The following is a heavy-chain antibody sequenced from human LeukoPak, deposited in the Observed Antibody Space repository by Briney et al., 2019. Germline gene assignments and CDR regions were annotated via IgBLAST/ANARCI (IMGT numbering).Heavy chain of an antibody. CDR3: ARGPYSYDSSGAFDI. Sequence: PSETLSLTCKVSGASVSTTPYYWTWIRQPAGKGLEWIGRISSSGSTNYNPSLKSRVTISVDTSKNQFSLKLSSVTAADTAVYFCARGPYSYDSSGAFDIWGQGTMVTVSS. J-gene: IGHJ3*02. V-gene: IGHV4-61*02. CDR1: GASVSTTPYY. D-gene: IGHD3-22*01. CDR2: ISSSGST.